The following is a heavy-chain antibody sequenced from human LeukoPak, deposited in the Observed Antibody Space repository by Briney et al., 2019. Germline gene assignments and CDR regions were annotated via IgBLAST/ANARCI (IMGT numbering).Heavy chain of an antibody. D-gene: IGHD3-9*01. CDR3: AKDRNPLRYFDWSDY. CDR2: IRYDGSNK. J-gene: IGHJ4*02. V-gene: IGHV3-30*02. CDR1: GFTFSSYG. Sequence: GGSLRLSCAASGFTFSSYGMHWVRQAPGKGLEWVAFIRYDGSNKYYADSVKGRFTISRDNSKNTLYLQMNSLRAGDTAVYYCAKDRNPLRYFDWSDYWGQGTLVTVSS.